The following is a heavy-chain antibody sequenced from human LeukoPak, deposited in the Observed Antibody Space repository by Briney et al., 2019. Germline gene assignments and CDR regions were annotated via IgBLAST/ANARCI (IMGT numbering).Heavy chain of an antibody. D-gene: IGHD1-26*01. J-gene: IGHJ4*02. Sequence: PSETLSLTCTVSGGSISTYYWNWIRQPPGKGLEWIAYIYYNGNTNYNPSLKSRVTISVDTSKNQFSLNLTSVTAADTAVYYCAREVVGATYFEYWGQGILVTVSS. CDR2: IYYNGNT. CDR3: AREVVGATYFEY. V-gene: IGHV4-59*01. CDR1: GGSISTYY.